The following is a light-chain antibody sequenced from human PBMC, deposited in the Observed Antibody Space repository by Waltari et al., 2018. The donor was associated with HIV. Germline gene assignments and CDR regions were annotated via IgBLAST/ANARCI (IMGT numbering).Light chain of an antibody. V-gene: IGLV2-14*03. CDR3: SSYTGSSTLGV. CDR1: SSDVGSYNY. J-gene: IGLJ1*01. CDR2: DVS. Sequence: QSALTQPASVSGSPGQSITISCTGASSDVGSYNYVSWYQQHPGKAPKLMIYDVSNRPSGVSNRVSGSKSGNTASLTISGLQADDEADYYCSSYTGSSTLGVFGTGTRVTVL.